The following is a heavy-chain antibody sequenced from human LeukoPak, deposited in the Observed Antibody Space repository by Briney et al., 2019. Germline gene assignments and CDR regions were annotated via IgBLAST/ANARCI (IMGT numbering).Heavy chain of an antibody. CDR2: IRQDGSEK. CDR3: ARAAIYYYDSDGYSSSPSYFDY. D-gene: IGHD3-22*01. Sequence: PGGSLRLSCAASGFTFNNYWMTWVRQAPGRGLEWVANIRQDGSEKYYVDSVKGRFTISSDNAKNSLYLQMNNLRAEDTAVYYCARAAIYYYDSDGYSSSPSYFDYWGQGTLITVST. CDR1: GFTFNNYW. V-gene: IGHV3-7*01. J-gene: IGHJ4*02.